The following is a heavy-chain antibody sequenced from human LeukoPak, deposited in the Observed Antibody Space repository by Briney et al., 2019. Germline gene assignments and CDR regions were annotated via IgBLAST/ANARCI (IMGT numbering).Heavy chain of an antibody. V-gene: IGHV1-69*06. CDR2: IIPIFGTA. J-gene: IGHJ4*02. CDR1: VGTFSSYA. Sequence: SVKVSCKASVGTFSSYAISWVRQAPGQGLEWMGRIIPIFGTANYAQKFQGRVTITADKSTSTAYMELSSLRSEDTAVYYCARRALVGATGNFDYWGQGTLVTVSS. D-gene: IGHD1-26*01. CDR3: ARRALVGATGNFDY.